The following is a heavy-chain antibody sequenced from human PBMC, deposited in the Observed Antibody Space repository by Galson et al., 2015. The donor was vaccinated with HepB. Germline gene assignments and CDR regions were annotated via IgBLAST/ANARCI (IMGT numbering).Heavy chain of an antibody. CDR1: GGTFSSYA. CDR3: AREDVLRFLEWLLWD. Sequence: SVKVSCKASGGTFSSYAISWVRQAPGQGLEWMGRIIPILGIANYAQKFQGRVTITADKSTSTAYMELSSLRSEDTAVYYCAREDVLRFLEWLLWDWGQGTLVTVSS. V-gene: IGHV1-69*04. D-gene: IGHD3-3*01. J-gene: IGHJ4*02. CDR2: IIPILGIA.